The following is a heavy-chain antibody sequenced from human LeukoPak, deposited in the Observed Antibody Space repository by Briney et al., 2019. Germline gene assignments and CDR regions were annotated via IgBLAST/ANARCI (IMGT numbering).Heavy chain of an antibody. J-gene: IGHJ5*02. CDR3: ARSWIGVAGSSRYNWFDP. V-gene: IGHV1-2*02. Sequence: ASVKVSCKASGYTFTDYYMHWVRQAPGQGLQWMGWINPNSGGTNYAQKFQGRVTMTRDTSISTAYMELSRLRSDDTAVYYCARSWIGVAGSSRYNWFDPWGQGTLVTVSS. CDR1: GYTFTDYY. D-gene: IGHD6-19*01. CDR2: INPNSGGT.